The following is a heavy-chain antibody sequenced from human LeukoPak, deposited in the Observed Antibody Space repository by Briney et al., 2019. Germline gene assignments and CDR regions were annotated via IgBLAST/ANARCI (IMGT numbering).Heavy chain of an antibody. CDR3: AKVEGASKASVY. Sequence: PGGSLRLSCAAAGFTFSNYAMTWVRQAPRKGLEWVSSISGSGGSTYYADSVKGRFTISRDNSKNTLYLQMYSLRAEDTAVYYCAKVEGASKASVYWGQGALVTVSS. CDR2: ISGSGGST. D-gene: IGHD1-1*01. J-gene: IGHJ4*02. V-gene: IGHV3-23*01. CDR1: GFTFSNYA.